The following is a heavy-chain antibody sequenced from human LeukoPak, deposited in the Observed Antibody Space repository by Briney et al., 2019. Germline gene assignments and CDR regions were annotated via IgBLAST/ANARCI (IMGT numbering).Heavy chain of an antibody. V-gene: IGHV1-46*01. CDR3: ARDRYSGSYYYYLDY. D-gene: IGHD1-26*01. J-gene: IGHJ4*02. Sequence: ASVKVSCKASGYTFTSYYMHWVRQAPGQGLEWMGIINPSGGSTSYAQKFQGRVTMTRDMSTSTVYMELSSLRSEDTAVYYCARDRYSGSYYYYLDYWGQGTLVTVSS. CDR2: INPSGGST. CDR1: GYTFTSYY.